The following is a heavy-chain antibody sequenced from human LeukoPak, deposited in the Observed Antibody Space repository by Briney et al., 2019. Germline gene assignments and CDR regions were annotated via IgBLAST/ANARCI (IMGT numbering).Heavy chain of an antibody. CDR1: GYSISSGYY. CDR3: ARVGSLWGYSYAIDY. V-gene: IGHV4-38-2*02. D-gene: IGHD5-18*01. Sequence: KTSETLSLTCTVSGYSISSGYYWGWIRQPPGKGLEWIGSIYHSGSTYYNPSLKSRVTISVDTSKNQFSLKLSSVTAADTAVYYCARVGSLWGYSYAIDYWGQGTLVTVSS. CDR2: IYHSGST. J-gene: IGHJ4*02.